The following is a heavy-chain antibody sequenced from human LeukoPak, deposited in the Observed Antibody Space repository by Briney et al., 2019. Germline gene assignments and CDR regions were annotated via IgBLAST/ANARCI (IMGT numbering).Heavy chain of an antibody. CDR1: GGSISSYY. V-gene: IGHV4-59*08. D-gene: IGHD2-2*01. CDR2: IYYSGST. Sequence: SETLSLTCAVSGGSISSYYWSWIRQPPGKGLEWIGCIYYSGSTNYNPSLKSRVTISVDTSKNQFSLKLSSVTAADTAVYYCARHHCSSTSCYANYYYMDVWGKGTTVTVSS. J-gene: IGHJ6*03. CDR3: ARHHCSSTSCYANYYYMDV.